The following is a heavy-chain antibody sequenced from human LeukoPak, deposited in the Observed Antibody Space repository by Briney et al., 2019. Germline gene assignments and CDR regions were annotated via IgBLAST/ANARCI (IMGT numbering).Heavy chain of an antibody. Sequence: ASVKVSCKASGYTFTSYAMHWVRQAPGQRLEWMGWINAGNGNTKYSQKFQGRVTITRDTSASTAYMELSSLRSEDTAVYYCARARDAEYSYGCWGQGTLVTVSS. D-gene: IGHD5-18*01. CDR1: GYTFTSYA. V-gene: IGHV1-3*01. CDR3: ARARDAEYSYGC. CDR2: INAGNGNT. J-gene: IGHJ4*02.